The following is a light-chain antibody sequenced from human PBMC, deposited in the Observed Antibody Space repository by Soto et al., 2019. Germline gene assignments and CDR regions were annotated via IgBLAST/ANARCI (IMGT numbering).Light chain of an antibody. CDR1: QSVSSN. Sequence: IVMTQSPATLSGSPCERAPLSCRASQSVSSNLAWYQQQPGQAPTILLYGASTRTTAITASFSGSGSGTAFAIPTSSMQAEDFAVDYCQQYNNWTPWTFGQGTKVDI. CDR3: QQYNNWTPWT. V-gene: IGKV3-15*01. CDR2: GAS. J-gene: IGKJ1*01.